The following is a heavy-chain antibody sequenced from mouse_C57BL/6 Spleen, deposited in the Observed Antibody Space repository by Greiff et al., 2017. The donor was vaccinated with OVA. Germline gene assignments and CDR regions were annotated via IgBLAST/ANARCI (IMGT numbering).Heavy chain of an antibody. D-gene: IGHD2-3*01. CDR2: IDPSDSYT. Sequence: VQLQQPGAELVKPGASVKLSCKASGYTFTSYWMQWVKQRPGQGLEWIGEIDPSDSYTNYNQKFKGKATLTVDTASSTAYMQLSSLTSEYSAVYYCARSYDGYYRIWFAYWGQGTLVTVSA. V-gene: IGHV1-50*01. CDR3: ARSYDGYYRIWFAY. J-gene: IGHJ3*01. CDR1: GYTFTSYW.